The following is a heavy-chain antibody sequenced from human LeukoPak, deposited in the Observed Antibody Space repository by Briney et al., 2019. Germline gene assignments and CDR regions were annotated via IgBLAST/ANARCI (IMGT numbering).Heavy chain of an antibody. CDR2: IYSGGST. CDR3: ARDRPSQYSSGWYYFDC. V-gene: IGHV3-53*01. CDR1: GFTVSSNY. Sequence: GGSLRLSCAASGFTVSSNYMSWVRQAPGKGLEWVSVIYSGGSTYYADSVKGRFTISRDNSKNTLYLQMNSLRAEDTAVYYCARDRPSQYSSGWYYFDCWGQGTLVTVSS. D-gene: IGHD6-19*01. J-gene: IGHJ4*02.